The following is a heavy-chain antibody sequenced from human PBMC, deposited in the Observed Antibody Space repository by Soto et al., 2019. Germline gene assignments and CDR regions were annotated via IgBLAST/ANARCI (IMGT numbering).Heavy chain of an antibody. CDR2: VYYTGST. D-gene: IGHD6-19*01. CDR3: ARSVAVPGAHIDY. J-gene: IGHJ4*02. V-gene: IGHV4-59*01. CDR1: GGSISGSY. Sequence: SETLSLTCSVSGGSISGSYWSWIRQSPGKGLGWLGYVYYTGSTNYSPSLRSRVSISVDTSKNEFSLRLSSVTAADTAVYFCARSVAVPGAHIDYWGQGTQVTVS.